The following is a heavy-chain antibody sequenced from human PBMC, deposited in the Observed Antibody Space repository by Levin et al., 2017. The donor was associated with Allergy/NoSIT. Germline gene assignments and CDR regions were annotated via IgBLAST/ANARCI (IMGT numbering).Heavy chain of an antibody. V-gene: IGHV3-7*01. D-gene: IGHD4-23*01. CDR3: ARGGNSAFDY. Sequence: GGSLRLSCAASGFTFSSYWMSWVRQAPGKGLEWVASIKQDGSDKYYVDSVKGRFTISRDNAKNSLYLQMNSPTAEDTAVYSCARGGNSAFDYWGQGTLVTVSS. CDR1: GFTFSSYW. J-gene: IGHJ4*02. CDR2: IKQDGSDK.